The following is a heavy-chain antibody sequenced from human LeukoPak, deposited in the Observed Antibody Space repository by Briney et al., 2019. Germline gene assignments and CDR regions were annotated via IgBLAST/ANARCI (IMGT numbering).Heavy chain of an antibody. CDR3: ARGVYIAAAQYGF. Sequence: PSETLSLTCTVSGGSISTYYWNWVRQPPGKGLEWIGYIYYSGATNYNPSLKSRVTISVDTSKNQFSLKLSSVTAADTAVYYCARGVYIAAAQYGFWGQGTLVTVSS. J-gene: IGHJ4*02. D-gene: IGHD6-13*01. CDR2: IYYSGAT. CDR1: GGSISTYY. V-gene: IGHV4-59*01.